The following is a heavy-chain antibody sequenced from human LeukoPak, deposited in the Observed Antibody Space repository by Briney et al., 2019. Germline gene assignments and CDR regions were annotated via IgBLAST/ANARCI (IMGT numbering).Heavy chain of an antibody. CDR2: FSGGGDS. CDR1: GFTPGVYA. Sequence: GGSLRLSCVASGFTPGVYAMSWVRQAPGKGLERVSAFSGGGDSFYADSVKGRFTISRDNSKNTLYLQMNSLRAEDTAVYYCARGAGYNYPYYFDYWGQGTLVTVSS. V-gene: IGHV3-23*01. CDR3: ARGAGYNYPYYFDY. J-gene: IGHJ4*02. D-gene: IGHD5-24*01.